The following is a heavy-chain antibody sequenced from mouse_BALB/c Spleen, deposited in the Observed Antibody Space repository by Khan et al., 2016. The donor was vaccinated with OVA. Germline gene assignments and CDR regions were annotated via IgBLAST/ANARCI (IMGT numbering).Heavy chain of an antibody. CDR3: ARIYGGDFDY. CDR2: ISYSGNT. J-gene: IGHJ2*01. V-gene: IGHV3-2*02. D-gene: IGHD1-1*01. Sequence: EVQLQESGPGLVKPSQSLSLTCTVTGYSITSDYAWNWIRQFPGNKLEWMGYISYSGNTKYNPSLKSRISITRDTSKNQFFLHFNSVTTEDTATYYCARIYGGDFDYWGQDTTLTVSS. CDR1: GYSITSDYA.